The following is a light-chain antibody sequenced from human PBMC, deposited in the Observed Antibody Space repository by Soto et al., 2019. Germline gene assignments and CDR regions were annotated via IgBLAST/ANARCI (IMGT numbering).Light chain of an antibody. V-gene: IGKV1-5*03. J-gene: IGKJ2*01. CDR3: QQYNTYPYT. CDR2: RAS. Sequence: DIQMTQSPSTLSASVGDRVTITCRASQSISSWLAWYQQKPGKTPKLLIYRASSLQSGVPSRFSGSGSGTEFSLTIAGLQPDDFATYYCQQYNTYPYTFGQGTNLEIK. CDR1: QSISSW.